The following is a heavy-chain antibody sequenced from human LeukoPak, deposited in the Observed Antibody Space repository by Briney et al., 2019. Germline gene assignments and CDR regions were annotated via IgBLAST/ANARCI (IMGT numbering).Heavy chain of an antibody. CDR2: ISTSGDST. J-gene: IGHJ4*02. CDR3: VKNGWLDY. D-gene: IGHD6-19*01. V-gene: IGHV3-21*01. Sequence: GGSLRLSCAASGFTFSSQNMNWARQAPGKGLEWVAYISTSGDSTKYADSVEGRFTISKDNVENSLYLLMNSLRVDDTAVYYCVKNGWLDYWGQGIVVTVSS. CDR1: GFTFSSQN.